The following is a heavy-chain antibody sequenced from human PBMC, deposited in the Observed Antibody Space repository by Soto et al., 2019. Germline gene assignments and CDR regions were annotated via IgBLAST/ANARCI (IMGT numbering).Heavy chain of an antibody. CDR1: GFTVSNNF. D-gene: IGHD3-16*01. Sequence: VQLVESGGGLIQAGGSLRLSCAVSGFTVSNNFMMRVRQAPGKGLEWVSRIYGGGSISYADSVKGRFTISRDGSMNMLYLQMNSLTAEDTAVYYCARDGNGQRGSPHWGQGTLVTVSS. V-gene: IGHV3-53*02. CDR2: IYGGGSI. CDR3: ARDGNGQRGSPH. J-gene: IGHJ4*02.